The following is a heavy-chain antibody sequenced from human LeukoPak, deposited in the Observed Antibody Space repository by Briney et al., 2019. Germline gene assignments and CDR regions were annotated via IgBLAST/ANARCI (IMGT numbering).Heavy chain of an antibody. CDR3: AKEGRSLQTY. V-gene: IGHV3-7*03. CDR1: GFTFSSYW. J-gene: IGHJ4*02. D-gene: IGHD5-24*01. Sequence: GGSLRLSCAASGFTFSSYWMNWVRQTPGKGLEWVANIKQDGSEKNYVDSVEGRFTISRDNAMNSVYLQMNSLRAEDTAVYYCAKEGRSLQTYWGQGTLVTVSS. CDR2: IKQDGSEK.